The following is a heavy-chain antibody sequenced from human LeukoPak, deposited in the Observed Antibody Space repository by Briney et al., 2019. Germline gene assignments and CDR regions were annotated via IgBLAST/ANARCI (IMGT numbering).Heavy chain of an antibody. CDR3: ARGHCSSTSCYESDAFDI. Sequence: ASVKVSCKASGYTFTSYYMHWVRLAPGQGLEWMGIINPSGGSTSYAQKFQGRVIMTRDTSTSTVYMELSSLRSEDTAVYYCARGHCSSTSCYESDAFDIWGQGTMVTVSS. CDR2: INPSGGST. D-gene: IGHD2-2*01. J-gene: IGHJ3*02. V-gene: IGHV1-46*01. CDR1: GYTFTSYY.